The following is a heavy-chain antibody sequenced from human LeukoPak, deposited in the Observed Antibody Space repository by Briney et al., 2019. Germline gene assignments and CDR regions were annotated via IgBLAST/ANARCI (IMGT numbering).Heavy chain of an antibody. J-gene: IGHJ4*02. CDR2: INAGNGNT. D-gene: IGHD3-22*01. Sequence: ASVKVSCKASGYTFTSYAMHWVRQAPGQRLEWMGWINAGNGNTKYSQKFQGRVTITRDTSASTAYMELSSLRSEDTAVYYRARGGSSGYYYFDYWGQGTLVTVSS. V-gene: IGHV1-3*01. CDR1: GYTFTSYA. CDR3: ARGGSSGYYYFDY.